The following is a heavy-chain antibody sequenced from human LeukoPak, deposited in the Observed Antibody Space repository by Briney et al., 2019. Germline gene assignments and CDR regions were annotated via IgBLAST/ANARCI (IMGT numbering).Heavy chain of an antibody. V-gene: IGHV1-69*05. CDR2: IIPIFGTA. J-gene: IGHJ4*02. D-gene: IGHD3-22*01. Sequence: SVKVSCKASGGTFSSYAISWVRQAPGQGLEWMGRIIPIFGTANYAQKFQGRVTITTDESTSTAYMELSSLRSEDTAVYYCASDSYYDSSGYYHGDYWGQGTLVTASS. CDR3: ASDSYYDSSGYYHGDY. CDR1: GGTFSSYA.